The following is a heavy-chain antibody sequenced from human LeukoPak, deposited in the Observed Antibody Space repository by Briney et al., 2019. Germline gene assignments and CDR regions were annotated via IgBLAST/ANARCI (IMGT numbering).Heavy chain of an antibody. CDR1: GGSFSGYY. V-gene: IGHV4-34*01. CDR3: ARGSAMLTR. D-gene: IGHD5-18*01. CDR2: INHSGST. Sequence: SETLSLTCAVYGGSFSGYYWSWIRQPPGKGLEWIGEINHSGSTNYNPSHKSRVTISVDTSKNQFSLKLSSVTAADTAAYYCARGSAMLTRWGQGTLVTVSS. J-gene: IGHJ4*02.